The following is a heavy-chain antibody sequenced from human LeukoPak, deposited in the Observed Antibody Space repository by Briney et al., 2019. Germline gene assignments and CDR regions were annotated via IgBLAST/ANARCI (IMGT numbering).Heavy chain of an antibody. Sequence: SETLSLTCAVSGGSISSSSWWSWVRQPPGKGLEWIGEIYHSGSTNYNPSLKSRVTISVDKSKSQFSLKLSSVTAADTAVYYCARDSVAGTNDAFDIWGQGTMVTVSS. CDR3: ARDSVAGTNDAFDI. V-gene: IGHV4-4*02. J-gene: IGHJ3*02. CDR1: GGSISSSSW. D-gene: IGHD6-19*01. CDR2: IYHSGST.